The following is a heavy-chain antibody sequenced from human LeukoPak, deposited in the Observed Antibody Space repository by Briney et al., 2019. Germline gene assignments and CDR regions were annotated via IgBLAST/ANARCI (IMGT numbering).Heavy chain of an antibody. J-gene: IGHJ4*02. CDR3: ATAPFSSWYHYFHS. D-gene: IGHD6-13*01. Sequence: PSQTLSLICTIWGDIASSNGAAWNWIRQSPSRGLEWLGRTYYRSKWYNDYAVSVKSRITINPDTSNNQFSLQLNSVTPEDTAVYYCATAPFSSWYHYFHSWGQGTLVTVSS. CDR1: GDIASSNGAA. V-gene: IGHV6-1*01. CDR2: TYYRSKWYN.